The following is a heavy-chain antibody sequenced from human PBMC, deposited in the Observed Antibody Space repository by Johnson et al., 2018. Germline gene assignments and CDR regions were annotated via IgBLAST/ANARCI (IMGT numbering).Heavy chain of an antibody. Sequence: VQLVQSGGGLVQPGRSLRLSCAASGFTFDDYAMHWVRQAPGKGLEWVSGISWHSGSMGYADSVKGRFPIPRDNAKNSLYLQMNRLRAEDTALYYCAKDIDYGGNSGAFDIWGQGTMVTVSS. D-gene: IGHD4-23*01. CDR3: AKDIDYGGNSGAFDI. CDR2: ISWHSGSM. J-gene: IGHJ3*02. V-gene: IGHV3-9*01. CDR1: GFTFDDYA.